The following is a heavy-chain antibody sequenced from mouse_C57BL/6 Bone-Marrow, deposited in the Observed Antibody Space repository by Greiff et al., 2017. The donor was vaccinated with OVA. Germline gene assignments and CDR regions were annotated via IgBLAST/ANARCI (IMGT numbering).Heavy chain of an antibody. Sequence: QVQLQQSGAELVKPGASVKMSCKASGYTFTSYTMHWVKQRPGQGLEWIGYINPSSGYTKYNQKFKDKATLTADKSSSTAYMQLSSLTSEDSAVYYCARSPLLLRYYYAMDYWGQGTSVTVSS. D-gene: IGHD1-1*01. J-gene: IGHJ4*01. CDR3: ARSPLLLRYYYAMDY. CDR1: GYTFTSYT. CDR2: INPSSGYT. V-gene: IGHV1S26*01.